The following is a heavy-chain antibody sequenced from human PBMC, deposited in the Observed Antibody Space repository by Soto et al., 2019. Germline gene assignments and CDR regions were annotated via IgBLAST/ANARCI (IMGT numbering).Heavy chain of an antibody. J-gene: IGHJ4*02. Sequence: SETLSLTCAVYGGSFSGYYWSWIRQPPGKGLEWIGEINHSGSTNYNPSLKSRVTISVDTSKNQFSLKLSSVTAADTAVYYCARGGRREARPWDYWGQGTLVTVSS. D-gene: IGHD6-6*01. CDR3: ARGGRREARPWDY. CDR1: GGSFSGYY. CDR2: INHSGST. V-gene: IGHV4-34*01.